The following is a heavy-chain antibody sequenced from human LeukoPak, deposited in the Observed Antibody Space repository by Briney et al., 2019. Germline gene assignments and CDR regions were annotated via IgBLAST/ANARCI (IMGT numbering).Heavy chain of an antibody. J-gene: IGHJ5*02. CDR2: ISGSGGST. CDR1: GFTFSSYA. D-gene: IGHD1-26*01. V-gene: IGHV3-23*01. CDR3: ANEMDGGSYLYYFDP. Sequence: GGSLRLSCAASGFTFSSYAMNWVRQAPGKGLEWVSAISGSGGSTYYADSVKGRFTISRDNSKNTLYLQMNSLRAEDTAVYYCANEMDGGSYLYYFDPWGQGTLVTVSS.